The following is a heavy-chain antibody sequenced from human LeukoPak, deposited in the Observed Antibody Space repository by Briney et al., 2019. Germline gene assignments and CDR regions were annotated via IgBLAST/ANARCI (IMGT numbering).Heavy chain of an antibody. J-gene: IGHJ4*02. V-gene: IGHV1-8*03. Sequence: ASVKVSCKASGYTFTGYYMHWVRQAPGQGLEWMGYMNPNSGNTVYAQKFQGRVTITIDTSISTAYMELSSLRAEDTAVYYCAREGLDYWGQGTLVTVSS. CDR1: GYTFTGYY. CDR2: MNPNSGNT. CDR3: AREGLDY.